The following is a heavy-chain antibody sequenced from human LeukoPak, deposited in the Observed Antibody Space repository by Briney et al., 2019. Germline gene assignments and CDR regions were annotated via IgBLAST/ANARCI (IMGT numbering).Heavy chain of an antibody. D-gene: IGHD6-13*01. V-gene: IGHV1-46*01. J-gene: IGHJ4*02. CDR1: GYTFTSYY. CDR2: INPSGGST. CDR3: ARDYYRTGLKNSAAAYFDY. Sequence: ASVKVSCKASGYTFTSYYMHWVRQAPGQGLEWMGIINPSGGSTSYAQKFQGRVTMTRDMSTSTVYMELSSLRSEDTAVYYCARDYYRTGLKNSAAAYFDYWGQGTLVTVSS.